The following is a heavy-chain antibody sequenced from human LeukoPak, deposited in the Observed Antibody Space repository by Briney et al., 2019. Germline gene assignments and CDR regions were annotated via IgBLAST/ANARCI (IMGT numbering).Heavy chain of an antibody. CDR1: GYTFTSYD. V-gene: IGHV1-8*01. CDR3: ARGDFWSGYSKPRSFDY. Sequence: VASVKVSCKASGYTFTSYDINWVRQATGQGLEWMGWMNPNSGNTGYAQKFQGRVTMTRNTSISTAYMELSSLRSEDTAVYYCARGDFWSGYSKPRSFDYWGQGTLVTVSS. CDR2: MNPNSGNT. D-gene: IGHD3-3*01. J-gene: IGHJ4*02.